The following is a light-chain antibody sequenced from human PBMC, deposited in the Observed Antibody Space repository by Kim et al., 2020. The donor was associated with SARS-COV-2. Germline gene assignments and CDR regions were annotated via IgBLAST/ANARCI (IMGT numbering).Light chain of an antibody. Sequence: SYELTQPPSVSVALGQTARITYGGNNIGTKNVHWFQQKPGQAPVLVIYRDRNRPSGIPERFSGSNSGNTATLTISRAQPGDEADYYCQVWDSSTGVFGGG. J-gene: IGLJ3*02. V-gene: IGLV3-9*01. CDR1: NIGTKN. CDR2: RDR. CDR3: QVWDSSTGV.